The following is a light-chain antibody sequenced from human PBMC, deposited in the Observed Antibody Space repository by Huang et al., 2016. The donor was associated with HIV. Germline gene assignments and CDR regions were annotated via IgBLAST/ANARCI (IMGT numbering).Light chain of an antibody. CDR3: HQYNNWLLS. CDR2: GST. J-gene: IGKJ4*01. V-gene: IGKV3-15*01. CDR1: RSVSTN. Sequence: EIVMTQSPATLSVSPGQRVTLSCRANRSVSTNLAWYQQRHGQAPRLLIYGSTTRAPDIPARFSGSGSGTDFSLTINSLQSEDFALYYCHQYNNWLLSFGGGTRV.